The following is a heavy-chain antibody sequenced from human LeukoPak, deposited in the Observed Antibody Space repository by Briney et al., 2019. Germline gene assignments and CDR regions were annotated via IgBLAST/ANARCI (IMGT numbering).Heavy chain of an antibody. CDR1: GGSFSGYY. CDR3: ARGDYYYDSSGPDGTFDY. V-gene: IGHV4-34*01. CDR2: INHSGST. J-gene: IGHJ4*02. D-gene: IGHD3-22*01. Sequence: SETLSLTCAVYGGSFSGYYWSWIRQPPGKGLEWIGEINHSGSTNYNPSLKSRVTISVDTSKNQFSLKLSSVTAADTAVYYCARGDYYYDSSGPDGTFDYWGQGTLVTVSP.